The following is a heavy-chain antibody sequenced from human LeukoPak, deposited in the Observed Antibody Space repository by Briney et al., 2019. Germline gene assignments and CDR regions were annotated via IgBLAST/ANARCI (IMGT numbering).Heavy chain of an antibody. J-gene: IGHJ6*04. CDR1: GGTFSDYA. CDR2: FIPILGTA. V-gene: IGHV1-69*10. CDR3: AGISVFGVVLHQEPV. D-gene: IGHD3-3*01. Sequence: ASVKLSCKASGGTFSDYALNWVRQAPGQGLEWMGVFIPILGTANSTQKFQGRVTITADISTNTVYMELGSLRSEDTAVYFCAGISVFGVVLHQEPVWGKGTTATVSS.